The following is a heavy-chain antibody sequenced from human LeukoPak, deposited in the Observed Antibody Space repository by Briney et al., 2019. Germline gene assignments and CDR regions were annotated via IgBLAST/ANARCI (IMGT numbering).Heavy chain of an antibody. CDR3: LRDSYFDC. CDR1: GFTFSSYG. CDR2: ISYDGSNK. J-gene: IGHJ4*02. Sequence: PGGSLRLSCAASGFTFSSYGMHWVRQAPGKGLEWVAVISYDGSNKYYADSVKGRFTISRDNSKNTLYLQMNSLRAEDTAVYYCLRDSYFDCWGQGTLVTVSS. V-gene: IGHV3-30*03.